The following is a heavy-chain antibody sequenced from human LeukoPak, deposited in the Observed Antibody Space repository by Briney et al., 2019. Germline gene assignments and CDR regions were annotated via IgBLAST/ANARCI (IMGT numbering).Heavy chain of an antibody. J-gene: IGHJ4*02. D-gene: IGHD4-17*01. CDR3: ARLTTTVTTPFDY. Sequence: GGSLRLSCAASGFTFSSCEMNWVRQAPGKGLEWVSSISSSSSYIYYADSVKGRFTISRDNAKNSLYLQMNSLRAEDTAVYYCARLTTTVTTPFDYWGQGTLVTVSS. V-gene: IGHV3-21*01. CDR2: ISSSSSYI. CDR1: GFTFSSCE.